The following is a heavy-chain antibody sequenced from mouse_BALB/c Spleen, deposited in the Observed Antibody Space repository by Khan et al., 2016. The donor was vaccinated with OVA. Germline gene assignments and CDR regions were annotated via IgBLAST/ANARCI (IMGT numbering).Heavy chain of an antibody. D-gene: IGHD2-3*01. CDR3: ARRGDGYYGAMDD. J-gene: IGHJ4*01. CDR2: ISYSGST. Sequence: VQLKESGPGLVKPSQSLSLTCTVTGYSITSDYAWNWIRQFPGNKLEWMGYISYSGSTSYNPSLKSRISITRDTSKNQFFLQLNSVTTEDTATDYCARRGDGYYGAMDDWGQGTSVTVSS. V-gene: IGHV3-2*02. CDR1: GYSITSDYA.